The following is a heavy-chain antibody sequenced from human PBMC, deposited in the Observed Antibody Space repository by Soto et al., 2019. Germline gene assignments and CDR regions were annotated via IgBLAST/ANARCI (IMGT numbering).Heavy chain of an antibody. J-gene: IGHJ5*02. D-gene: IGHD6-13*01. Sequence: QVQLVQSGAEVKQPGSSVKVSCKASGGTFSSYTISWVRQAPGRGLEWMGRIIPILGIANYAQKFQGRVTITADKSTSTAYMELSSLSSEDTAVYYCARAVAGYSSSWYNVTWGQGTLVTVSS. V-gene: IGHV1-69*02. CDR3: ARAVAGYSSSWYNVT. CDR2: IIPILGIA. CDR1: GGTFSSYT.